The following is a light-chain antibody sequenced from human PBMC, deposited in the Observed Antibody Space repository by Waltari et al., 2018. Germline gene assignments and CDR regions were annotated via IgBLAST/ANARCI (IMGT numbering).Light chain of an antibody. CDR1: NMRNKY. CDR2: QDD. J-gene: IGLJ3*02. V-gene: IGLV3-1*01. CDR3: QAWDDTTAWV. Sequence: SYTLTQTPSLAVSPGQTASITCSGENMRNKYVCWYQQKTGQSPELVIYQDDKRPSGIPERFSGSNSGDTATLTISGTQPMDEADYYCQAWDDTTAWVFGGGTKLTVL.